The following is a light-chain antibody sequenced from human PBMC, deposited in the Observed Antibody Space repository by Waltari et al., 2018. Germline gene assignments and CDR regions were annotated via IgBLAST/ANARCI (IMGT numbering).Light chain of an antibody. V-gene: IGKV3D-15*01. J-gene: IGKJ2*01. CDR2: GAS. CDR1: QSVSSN. Sequence: EIVMTQSPATLSVSPGERATLSCRASQSVSSNLAWYQQQPGQAPRLLIYGASTRATGIPARFSGSGSGTEFTLTISSLQSEDFAVYYCQQYDSSSYTFGQGTRLEIK. CDR3: QQYDSSSYT.